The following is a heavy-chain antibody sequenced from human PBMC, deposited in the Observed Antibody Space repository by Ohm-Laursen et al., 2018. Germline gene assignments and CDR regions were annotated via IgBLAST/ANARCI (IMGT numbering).Heavy chain of an antibody. Sequence: SLRLSCAASGFTFDDYAMHWVRQAPGTGLEWVSRISWNSGSIGYADSLKGRFTISRDNAKNSLYLQMNSLRAEDTAFYYCAKDIGYGDAPDFFFDFWGQGTLVTVSS. CDR1: GFTFDDYA. CDR3: AKDIGYGDAPDFFFDF. V-gene: IGHV3-9*01. D-gene: IGHD4-17*01. CDR2: ISWNSGSI. J-gene: IGHJ4*02.